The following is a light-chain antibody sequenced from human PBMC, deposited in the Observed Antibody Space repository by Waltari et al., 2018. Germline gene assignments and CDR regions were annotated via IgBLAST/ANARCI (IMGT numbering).Light chain of an antibody. V-gene: IGKV3-20*01. Sequence: IVLTKSPGTLSLSPGERATLSCRASQSVTSSYLAWYQQKPGQAPRILIYGSSTRASGIPDRFSGSGSGTDFTLTISRLEPEYFAVYYCQQCDRSPLTFGGGTKVEIK. CDR1: QSVTSSY. CDR2: GSS. CDR3: QQCDRSPLT. J-gene: IGKJ4*01.